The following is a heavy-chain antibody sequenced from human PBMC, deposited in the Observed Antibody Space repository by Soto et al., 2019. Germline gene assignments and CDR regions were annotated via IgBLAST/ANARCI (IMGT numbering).Heavy chain of an antibody. CDR3: ARDDPGGSYSGDAFDI. CDR1: GYSISSGYY. J-gene: IGHJ3*02. CDR2: IYHSGST. D-gene: IGHD1-26*01. Sequence: PSETLSLTCAVSGYSISSGYYWVWIRQPPGKGLAWIGSIYHSGSTYYNPSLKSRVTISLDTAKNQFSLTLSSVTAADTAVYCCARDDPGGSYSGDAFDIWGQGTMVTVS. V-gene: IGHV4-38-2*02.